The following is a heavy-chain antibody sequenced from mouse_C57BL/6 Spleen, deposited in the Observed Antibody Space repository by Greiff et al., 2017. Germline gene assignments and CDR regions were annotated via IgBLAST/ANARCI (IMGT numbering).Heavy chain of an antibody. V-gene: IGHV1-5*01. J-gene: IGHJ4*01. D-gene: IGHD1-1*01. CDR3: TRERSYDYYAMDY. Sequence: VQLQQSGTVLARPGASVKMSCKTSGYTFTSYWMHWVKQRPGQGLEWIGAIYPGNSDTSYNQKFKGKAKLTAVTSASTAYMELSSLTNEDSAVYYCTRERSYDYYAMDYWGQGTSVTVSS. CDR1: GYTFTSYW. CDR2: IYPGNSDT.